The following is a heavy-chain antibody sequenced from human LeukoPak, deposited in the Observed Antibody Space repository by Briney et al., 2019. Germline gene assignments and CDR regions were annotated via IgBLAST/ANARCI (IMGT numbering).Heavy chain of an antibody. CDR3: ARDSRYYYDSSGPIDY. J-gene: IGHJ4*02. CDR1: GFTFSSYG. D-gene: IGHD3-22*01. Sequence: PGGSLRLSCAASGFTFSSYGMHWVRQAPGKGLEWVAVISYDGSNKYYADSVKGRFTISRDNSKNTLYLQMNSLRAEDTAVYYCARDSRYYYDSSGPIDYWGQGTLVTVSS. CDR2: ISYDGSNK. V-gene: IGHV3-30*03.